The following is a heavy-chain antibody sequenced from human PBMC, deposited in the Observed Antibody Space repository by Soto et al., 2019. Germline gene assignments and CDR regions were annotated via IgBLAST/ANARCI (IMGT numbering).Heavy chain of an antibody. D-gene: IGHD1-26*01. CDR3: AREGVGATSLGNAFDI. V-gene: IGHV6-1*01. CDR2: TYYRSKWYN. CDR1: GDSVSSNSAA. J-gene: IGHJ3*02. Sequence: SQPLSLTCAISGDSVSSNSAAWNWIRQSPSRGLKWLGRTYYRSKWYNDYAVSVKSRITINPDTSKNQFSLQLNSVTPEDTAVYYCAREGVGATSLGNAFDIWGQGTMVTVSS.